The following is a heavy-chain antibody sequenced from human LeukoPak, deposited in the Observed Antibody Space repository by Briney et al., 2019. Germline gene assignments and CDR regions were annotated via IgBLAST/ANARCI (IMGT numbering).Heavy chain of an antibody. CDR2: IWYDGSDK. D-gene: IGHD6-19*01. V-gene: IGHV3-33*01. CDR3: VRNPSSTGRDDHWFDP. J-gene: IGHJ5*02. Sequence: GGSLSLSCAASGFTFSSFAMHWVRQAPGKGPEWVAVIWYDGSDKYYADSVKGRFTISRDNSKNTLYLKMNSLRAEDTALYYCVRNPSSTGRDDHWFDPWGQGTLVTVSS. CDR1: GFTFSSFA.